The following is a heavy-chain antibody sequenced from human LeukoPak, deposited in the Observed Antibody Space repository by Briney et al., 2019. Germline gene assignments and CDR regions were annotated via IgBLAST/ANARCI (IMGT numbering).Heavy chain of an antibody. CDR1: GFTVSSNF. J-gene: IGHJ4*02. Sequence: PGGSLRLSCAASGFTVSSNFMSWVRQAPGKGLEWVSGISGSGDSTYYADSVKGRFTISRDNSKNTLSLQMNSLRAEDTAVYYCVYSSSWSWGQGTLVTVSS. D-gene: IGHD6-13*01. CDR2: ISGSGDST. CDR3: VYSSSWS. V-gene: IGHV3-23*01.